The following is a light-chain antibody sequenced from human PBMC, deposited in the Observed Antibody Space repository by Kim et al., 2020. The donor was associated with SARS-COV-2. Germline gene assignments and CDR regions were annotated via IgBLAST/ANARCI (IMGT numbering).Light chain of an antibody. CDR2: DAS. Sequence: SLYPGERATLSCRASQSFSDYLAWYQQKPGQAPRLLIHDASNRATGIPARFSGSGSGTDFTLTISSLEPEDFAIYYCLQRSNWPLTFGGGTKVEIK. CDR3: LQRSNWPLT. J-gene: IGKJ4*01. CDR1: QSFSDY. V-gene: IGKV3-11*01.